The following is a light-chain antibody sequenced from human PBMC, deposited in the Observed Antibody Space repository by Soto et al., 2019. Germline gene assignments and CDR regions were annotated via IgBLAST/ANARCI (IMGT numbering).Light chain of an antibody. V-gene: IGKV3-20*01. CDR1: QTVSRTF. Sequence: EIVLTQSPGTLSLSPGERATLSCRASQTVSRTFLVWYQQKPGQAPRPLIHGASSRATGIPDRFSGSGSGTDFTLTINRLEAEDFAVYYCQQYASTPWTFGQGTKVEI. J-gene: IGKJ1*01. CDR3: QQYASTPWT. CDR2: GAS.